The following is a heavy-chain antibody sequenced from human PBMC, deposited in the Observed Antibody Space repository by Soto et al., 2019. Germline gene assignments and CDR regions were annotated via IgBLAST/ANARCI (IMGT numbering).Heavy chain of an antibody. D-gene: IGHD1-1*01. Sequence: QVQLVQSGAEVKKSGSSVKVSCKASGGTFSSYTINWVRQAPGQGFEWMGRIIPSLGRPNYAQKFQGRVTVTADKSPSTAYLELSSLRSEDTAVFYCARLGVNSSDDLWGQGTLVTVSS. J-gene: IGHJ4*02. CDR3: ARLGVNSSDDL. CDR1: GGTFSSYT. V-gene: IGHV1-69*02. CDR2: IIPSLGRP.